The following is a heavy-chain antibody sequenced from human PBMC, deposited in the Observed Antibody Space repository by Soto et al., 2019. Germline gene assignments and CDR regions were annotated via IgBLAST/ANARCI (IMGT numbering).Heavy chain of an antibody. J-gene: IGHJ4*02. D-gene: IGHD7-27*01. CDR1: GGSFSGYY. Sequence: SETLSLTCAVYGGSFSGYYWSWIRQPPGKGLEWIGEINHSGSTNYNPSLKSRVTISVDTSKNQFSLKLSSVTAADTAVYYCARGLGLERIYFDYLGQGTLVTVSS. V-gene: IGHV4-34*01. CDR3: ARGLGLERIYFDY. CDR2: INHSGST.